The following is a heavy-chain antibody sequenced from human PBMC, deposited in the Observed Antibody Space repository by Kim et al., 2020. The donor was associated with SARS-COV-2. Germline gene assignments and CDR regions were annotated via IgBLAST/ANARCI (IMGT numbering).Heavy chain of an antibody. D-gene: IGHD6-19*01. J-gene: IGHJ6*02. CDR3: ARDRGGLVLRNSQLKYYYYGMDV. CDR2: ISAYNGNT. Sequence: ASVKVSCKASGYTFTSYGISWVRQAPGQGLEWMGWISAYNGNTNYAQKLQGRVTMTTDTSTSTAYMELRSLRSDDTAVYYCARDRGGLVLRNSQLKYYYYGMDVWGQGTTVTVSS. V-gene: IGHV1-18*04. CDR1: GYTFTSYG.